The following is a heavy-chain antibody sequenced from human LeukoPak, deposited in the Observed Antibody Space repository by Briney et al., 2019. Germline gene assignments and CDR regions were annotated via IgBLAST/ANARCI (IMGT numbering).Heavy chain of an antibody. CDR2: INHSGTA. D-gene: IGHD2-21*01. CDR3: ARMAYFARSVAPLIDY. J-gene: IGHJ4*02. Sequence: SETLSLTCAVSGDSFSDNFWSWIRQPPGKGLEWIGEINHSGTANHNPSLRSRVIISIDTSKNQFSLKLISVTAADTAVYYCARMAYFARSVAPLIDYWGQGTLVTVSS. CDR1: GDSFSDNF. V-gene: IGHV4-34*01.